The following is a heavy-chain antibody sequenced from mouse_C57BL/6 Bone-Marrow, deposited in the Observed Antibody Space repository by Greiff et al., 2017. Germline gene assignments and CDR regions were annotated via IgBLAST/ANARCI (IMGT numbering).Heavy chain of an antibody. D-gene: IGHD3-3*01. Sequence: EVQGVESGGGLVKPGGSLKLSCAASGFTFSSYAMSWVRQTPEKRLEWVATISDGGSYTYYPDNVKGRFTISRDNAKNNLYLQMSHLKSEDTAMYYCARGLGPYFDYWGQGTTLTVSS. CDR1: GFTFSSYA. CDR3: ARGLGPYFDY. J-gene: IGHJ2*01. CDR2: ISDGGSYT. V-gene: IGHV5-4*01.